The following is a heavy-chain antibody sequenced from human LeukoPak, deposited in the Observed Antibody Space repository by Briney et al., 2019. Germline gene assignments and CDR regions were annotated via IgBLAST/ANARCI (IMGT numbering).Heavy chain of an antibody. Sequence: GGSLRLSCAASGFTFSDYYMSWIRQAPGKGLEWVSYISSSGSTIYHADSVKGRFTISRDNAKNSLYLQMNSLRAEDTAVYYCARTPAYSSGWYEGYYYYYGMDVWGQGTTVTVSS. CDR1: GFTFSDYY. CDR2: ISSSGSTI. V-gene: IGHV3-11*01. D-gene: IGHD6-19*01. J-gene: IGHJ6*02. CDR3: ARTPAYSSGWYEGYYYYYGMDV.